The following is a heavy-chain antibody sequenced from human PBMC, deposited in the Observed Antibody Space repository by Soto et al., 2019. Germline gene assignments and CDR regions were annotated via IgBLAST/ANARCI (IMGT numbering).Heavy chain of an antibody. CDR3: ARKSQWLSGYIYHGMDV. V-gene: IGHV3-48*03. CDR2: INVGGHTM. D-gene: IGHD6-19*01. CDR1: GIMFSRYD. J-gene: IGHJ6*02. Sequence: GGSLRHWFSSSGIMFSRYDFILVHPAPAPLLEWFSYINVGGHTMHYADSVRGRFTISRDDAKGSLYLQMDSLRVEDTAVYFCARKSQWLSGYIYHGMDVWSQGTSVTVPS.